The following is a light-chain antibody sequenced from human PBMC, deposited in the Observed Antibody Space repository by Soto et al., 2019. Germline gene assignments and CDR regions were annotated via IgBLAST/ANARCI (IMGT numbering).Light chain of an antibody. CDR2: KAS. Sequence: IQITQSTSTLYGSVGDRVTITCRASQTISSWLAWYQQKPGKAPKLLIYKASTLKSGVPSRFSGSGSGTEFTLAISSLQPDDFATYYCQQYNSYSRTFGQGTKVDI. CDR1: QTISSW. J-gene: IGKJ1*01. CDR3: QQYNSYSRT. V-gene: IGKV1-5*03.